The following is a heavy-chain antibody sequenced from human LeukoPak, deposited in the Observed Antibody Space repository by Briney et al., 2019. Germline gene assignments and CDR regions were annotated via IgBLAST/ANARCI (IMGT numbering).Heavy chain of an antibody. V-gene: IGHV1-46*01. CDR1: GYTFIKYY. D-gene: IGHD3-22*01. CDR2: INPSGGNT. J-gene: IGHJ4*02. Sequence: ASVKVSCKASGYTFIKYYVQWVRQAPGQGLEWMGMINPSGGNTGYAQKFQGRVTMTRDTSTSTVHVELSSLRSEDTAVYYCARVDSKSEYYYDSSGYYYGGYYFDCWGQGTLVTVSS. CDR3: ARVDSKSEYYYDSSGYYYGGYYFDC.